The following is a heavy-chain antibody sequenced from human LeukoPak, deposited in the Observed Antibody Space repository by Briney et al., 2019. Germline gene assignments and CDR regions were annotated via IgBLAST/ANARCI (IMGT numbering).Heavy chain of an antibody. CDR2: IIPIFGTA. Sequence: SVKVSCKASGGTFSSYAISWVRQAPGQGLEWMGGIIPIFGTANYAQKFQGRVTNTTDESTSTAYMELSSLRSEDTAVYYCAVGYCSSTSCYGPFDYWGQGTLVTVSS. CDR3: AVGYCSSTSCYGPFDY. V-gene: IGHV1-69*05. D-gene: IGHD2-2*01. CDR1: GGTFSSYA. J-gene: IGHJ4*02.